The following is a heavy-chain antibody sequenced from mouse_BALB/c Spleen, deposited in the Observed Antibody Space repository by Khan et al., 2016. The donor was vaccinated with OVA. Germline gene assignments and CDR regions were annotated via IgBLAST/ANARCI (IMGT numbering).Heavy chain of an antibody. CDR1: GFTFSDYG. CDR2: ISSLAYSI. CDR3: ARSWAMDY. J-gene: IGHJ4*01. V-gene: IGHV5-15*02. Sequence: EVKLLESGGGLVQPGGSRKLSCAASGFTFSDYGLAWVRQAPGKGPEWVAFISSLAYSIYYADTVTGRFTISRENAKNTLYLEMSGLRSEDTAMYYCARSWAMDYWGQGTSVTVSS.